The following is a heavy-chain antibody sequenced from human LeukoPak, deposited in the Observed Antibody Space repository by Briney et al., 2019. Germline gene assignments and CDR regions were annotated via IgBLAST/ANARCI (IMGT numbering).Heavy chain of an antibody. D-gene: IGHD1-1*01. Sequence: ASVKVSCKASGYTFTSNDINWVRQATGQGLEWMGWMNPNSGNTVYAQRFQGRITMTSNTSMSIVYMELSSLRSDDTAVYYCARGRYAWYNYFDSWGQGTLVTVSS. CDR2: MNPNSGNT. CDR3: ARGRYAWYNYFDS. CDR1: GYTFTSND. J-gene: IGHJ4*02. V-gene: IGHV1-8*01.